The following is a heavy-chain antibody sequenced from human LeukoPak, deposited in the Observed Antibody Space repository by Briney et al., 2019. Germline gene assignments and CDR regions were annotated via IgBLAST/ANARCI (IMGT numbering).Heavy chain of an antibody. D-gene: IGHD3-22*01. J-gene: IGHJ4*02. CDR1: GLTFSCYG. Sequence: GGSLRLSCTASGLTFSCYGMHWVRQAPGKGLEWVAVMWSNGYSRYYADSVKGRFTISRDNSKNTLYLEMNSLRAEDTAVYSCARDFDTSGHYLFDYWGQGTLVSVSS. CDR3: ARDFDTSGHYLFDY. V-gene: IGHV3-33*01. CDR2: MWSNGYSR.